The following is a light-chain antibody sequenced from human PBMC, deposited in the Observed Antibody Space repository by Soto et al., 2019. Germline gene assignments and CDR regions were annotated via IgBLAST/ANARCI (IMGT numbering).Light chain of an antibody. V-gene: IGKV1-39*01. CDR3: QHGCSNPVLGT. CDR1: QSIGSY. CDR2: RAS. Sequence: DIQMTQSPSSLSASVGDRVTITCRASQSIGSYLKWCQQKPGKAPKLLIYRASSLESGVPSRFSGSGSGTDFTLTIGGLQPADFATYYCQHGCSNPVLGTFGQGTRLENK. J-gene: IGKJ5*01.